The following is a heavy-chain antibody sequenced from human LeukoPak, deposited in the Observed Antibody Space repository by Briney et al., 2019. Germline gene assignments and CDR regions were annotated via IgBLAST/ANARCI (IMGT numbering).Heavy chain of an antibody. CDR3: ARVTFDYTVNRFDP. Sequence: ASETLSLTCTVSGGSISSYYWSWIRQPPGKGLEWLGYIYYSGSTNYNPSLKSRVTISVDTSKNQFSLKLSSVTAADTAVYYCARVTFDYTVNRFDPWGQGTLVTVSS. D-gene: IGHD4-11*01. CDR1: GGSISSYY. V-gene: IGHV4-59*01. J-gene: IGHJ5*02. CDR2: IYYSGST.